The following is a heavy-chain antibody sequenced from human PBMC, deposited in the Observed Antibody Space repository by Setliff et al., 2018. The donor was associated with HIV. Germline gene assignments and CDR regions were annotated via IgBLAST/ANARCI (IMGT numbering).Heavy chain of an antibody. CDR2: IYYSGST. J-gene: IGHJ6*03. CDR1: GGSISSGGYY. Sequence: SETLSLTCTVSGGSISSGGYYWSWIRQHPGKGLEWIGYIYYSGSTYYNPSLKSRVTISVDTSKNQFSLKLSSVTAADTAVYYCASVPKERSASYYYYYYMDVWGKGTTVTSP. V-gene: IGHV4-31*03. D-gene: IGHD2-2*01. CDR3: ASVPKERSASYYYYYYMDV.